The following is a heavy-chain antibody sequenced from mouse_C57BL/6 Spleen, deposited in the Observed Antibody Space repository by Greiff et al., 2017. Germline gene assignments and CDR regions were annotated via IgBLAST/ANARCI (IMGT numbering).Heavy chain of an antibody. CDR1: GYAFSSSW. V-gene: IGHV1-82*01. D-gene: IGHD2-12*01. J-gene: IGHJ2*01. Sequence: VQLQQSGPELVKPGASVKISCKASGYAFSSSWMNWVKQRPGKGLEWIGRIYPGDGDTNYNGKFKGKATLTADKSSSTAYMQLSSLTSEDSAVYFCARHTYSYFDYWGQGTTLTVSS. CDR2: IYPGDGDT. CDR3: ARHTYSYFDY.